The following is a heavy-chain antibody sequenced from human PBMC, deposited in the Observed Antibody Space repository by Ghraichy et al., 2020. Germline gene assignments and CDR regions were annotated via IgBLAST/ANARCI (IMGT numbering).Heavy chain of an antibody. J-gene: IGHJ3*02. CDR2: INHSGST. CDR3: ARSSGWSRGAFDI. CDR1: GGSFSGYY. D-gene: IGHD6-19*01. Sequence: GSLRLSCAVYGGSFSGYYWSWIRQPPGKGLEWIGEINHSGSTNYNPSLKSRVTISVDTSKNQFSLKLSSVTAADTAVYYCARSSGWSRGAFDIWGQGTMVTVSS. V-gene: IGHV4-34*01.